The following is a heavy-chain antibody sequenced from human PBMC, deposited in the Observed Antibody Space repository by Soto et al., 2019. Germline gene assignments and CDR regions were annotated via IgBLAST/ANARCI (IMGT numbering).Heavy chain of an antibody. CDR2: IYYSGST. CDR3: ARVPGP. CDR1: GGSISSGDYY. D-gene: IGHD2-2*01. V-gene: IGHV4-30-4*01. Sequence: PSETLSLTCSVSGGSISSGDYYWNWIRQPPGKGLEWIGHIYYSGSTYYNSSLKSRVTISVDTSKNQFSLKLSSVTAADTAVYYCARVPGPWGQGTLVTVSS. J-gene: IGHJ5*02.